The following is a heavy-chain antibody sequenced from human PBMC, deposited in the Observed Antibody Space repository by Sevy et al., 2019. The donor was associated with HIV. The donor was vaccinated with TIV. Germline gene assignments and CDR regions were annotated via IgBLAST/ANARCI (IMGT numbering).Heavy chain of an antibody. CDR2: IYYSGST. Sequence: SETLSLTCTVSGGSISSYYWSWIRQPPGKGLEWIGYIYYSGSTNYNPSLKSRVTISVDTSKNQFSLKLSSVTAADTAVYYCARTRAGGYYDFWMYYFDYWGQGTLVTVSS. D-gene: IGHD3-3*01. J-gene: IGHJ4*02. CDR1: GGSISSYY. V-gene: IGHV4-59*01. CDR3: ARTRAGGYYDFWMYYFDY.